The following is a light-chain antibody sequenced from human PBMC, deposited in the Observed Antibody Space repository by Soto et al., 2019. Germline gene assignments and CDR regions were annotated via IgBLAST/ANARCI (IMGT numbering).Light chain of an antibody. CDR3: CSYAGRSTWDVV. Sequence: QSVLTQPASVSGSPGQSITISCTGTSSDVGGSGLVSWYQFHPGKAPKLLIFEGFKRPSGVSNRFSGSKSGSTAFLTISGLQAEDEADYYCCSYAGRSTWDVVFGGGTKLTVL. CDR2: EGF. J-gene: IGLJ2*01. V-gene: IGLV2-23*01. CDR1: SSDVGGSGL.